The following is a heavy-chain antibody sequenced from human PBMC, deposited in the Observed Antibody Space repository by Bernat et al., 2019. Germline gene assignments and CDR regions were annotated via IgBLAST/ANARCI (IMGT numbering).Heavy chain of an antibody. CDR3: ASRIAVTGSWRGS. CDR1: GFTFDDYG. Sequence: EVQLVESGGGVVRPGGSLRLSCAASGFTFDDYGMSWVRQAPGKGLEWVSYISSSGGNTYYADSVKGRFTISRDNTKNSLYLQLNGLRAEDTAVYYCASRIAVTGSWRGSWGQGTLVTVSS. D-gene: IGHD6-19*01. J-gene: IGHJ5*02. V-gene: IGHV3-48*03. CDR2: ISSSGGNT.